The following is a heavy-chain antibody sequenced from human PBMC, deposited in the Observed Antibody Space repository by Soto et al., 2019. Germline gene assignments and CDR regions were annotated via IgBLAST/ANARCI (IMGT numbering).Heavy chain of an antibody. CDR3: ARGSSDAFDI. CDR1: GGSISSGGYY. Sequence: SETLSLTCTVSGGSISSGGYYWSWIRQPPGKGLEWIGYIYHSGSTNYNPSLKSRVTISVDTSKNQFSLKLSSVTAADTAVYYCARGSSDAFDIWGQGTMVTVSS. V-gene: IGHV4-61*08. J-gene: IGHJ3*02. CDR2: IYHSGST.